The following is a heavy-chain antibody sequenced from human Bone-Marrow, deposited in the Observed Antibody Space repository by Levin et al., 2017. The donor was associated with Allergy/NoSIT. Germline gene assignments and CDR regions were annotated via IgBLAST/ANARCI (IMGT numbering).Heavy chain of an antibody. D-gene: IGHD4-23*01. CDR3: ARESGNGAEYFQH. V-gene: IGHV1-46*01. CDR2: INPSGGST. CDR1: GYTFTSYY. J-gene: IGHJ1*01. Sequence: GESLKISCKASGYTFTSYYMHWVRQAPGQGLEWMGIINPSGGSTSYAQKFQGRVTMTRDTSTSTVYMELSSLRSEDTAVYYCARESGNGAEYFQHWGQGTLVTVSS.